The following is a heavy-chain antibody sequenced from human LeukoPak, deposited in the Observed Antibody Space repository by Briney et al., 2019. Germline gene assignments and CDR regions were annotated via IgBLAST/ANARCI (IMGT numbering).Heavy chain of an antibody. Sequence: ASVKVTCKASGITFTSFYIHWVRQAPGRGLEWMGKINPSGTITTYAPKYQGRVTVTKDTSTNTVYMELSSLRSDDTAVYYCALIAPPHNWGQGTLVTVSS. CDR2: INPSGTIT. CDR3: ALIAPPHN. CDR1: GITFTSFY. J-gene: IGHJ4*02. V-gene: IGHV1-46*01. D-gene: IGHD6-13*01.